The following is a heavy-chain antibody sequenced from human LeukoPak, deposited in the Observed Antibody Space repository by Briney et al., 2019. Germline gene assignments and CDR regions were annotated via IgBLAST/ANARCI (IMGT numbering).Heavy chain of an antibody. V-gene: IGHV4-34*01. J-gene: IGHJ4*02. CDR3: ARLFKDSSSWYYDY. D-gene: IGHD6-13*01. CDR2: INHSGST. Sequence: SETLSLTCAVYGGSFSGYYWSWIRQPPGKGLEWIGEINHSGSTNYNPSLKSRVTISVDTSKNQFSLKLSSVTAADTAVYYCARLFKDSSSWYYDYWGQGTLVTVSS. CDR1: GGSFSGYY.